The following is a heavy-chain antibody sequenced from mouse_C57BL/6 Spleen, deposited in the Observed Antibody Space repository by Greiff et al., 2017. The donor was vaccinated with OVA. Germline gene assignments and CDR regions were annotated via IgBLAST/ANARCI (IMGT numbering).Heavy chain of an antibody. CDR2: ISSGSSTI. CDR1: GFTFSDYG. CDR3: ARAYYSNFAWFAY. D-gene: IGHD2-5*01. J-gene: IGHJ3*01. Sequence: EVQGVESGGGLVKPGGSLKLSCAASGFTFSDYGMHWVRQAPEKGLEWVAYISSGSSTIYYADTVKGRFTISRDNAKNTLFLQMPSLRSEDTAMYYCARAYYSNFAWFAYWGQGTLVTVSA. V-gene: IGHV5-17*01.